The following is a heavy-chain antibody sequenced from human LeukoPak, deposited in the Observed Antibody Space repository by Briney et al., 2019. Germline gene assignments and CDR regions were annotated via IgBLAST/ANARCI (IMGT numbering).Heavy chain of an antibody. J-gene: IGHJ3*02. CDR1: GYSFISYW. CDR2: IYPGNSDI. CDR3: ARKYSSGQYREDDAFDI. D-gene: IGHD6-19*01. Sequence: GESLKISCKGSGYSFISYWIVWVRQVPGKGLEWMGFIYPGNSDIRYTPSFKGQATMSADKSISTAYLQWSSLKASDTAMYYCARKYSSGQYREDDAFDIWGQGTMVTVSS. V-gene: IGHV5-51*01.